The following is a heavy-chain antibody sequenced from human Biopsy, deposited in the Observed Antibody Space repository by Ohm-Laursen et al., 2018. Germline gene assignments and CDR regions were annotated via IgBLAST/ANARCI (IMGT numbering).Heavy chain of an antibody. CDR2: VYYSGST. CDR1: GGSISDSTYH. J-gene: IGHJ4*02. Sequence: PSDTLSLTCTVSGGSISDSTYHWGWIRQSPGKGLEWIGHVYYSGSTFYNSSLESRVTVSVDTSKNQFHLRLTSMSASDTAVYYCARHSLDDFWSGAHYYFDYWGLGTLVTVSS. V-gene: IGHV4-39*01. CDR3: ARHSLDDFWSGAHYYFDY. D-gene: IGHD3-3*01.